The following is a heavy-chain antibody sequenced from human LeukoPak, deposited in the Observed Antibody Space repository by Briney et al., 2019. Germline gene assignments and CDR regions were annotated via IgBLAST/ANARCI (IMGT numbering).Heavy chain of an antibody. V-gene: IGHV1-69*11. D-gene: IGHD6-19*01. CDR1: GGTFSSYA. CDR3: ARGGIAVAGPSAN. Sequence: SVKVSCKASGGTFSSYAISWVRQAPGQGLEWMGRIIPILGTANYAQKFQGRVTITADESTSTAYMELSSLRSEDTAVYYCARGGIAVAGPSANWGQGTLVTVSS. CDR2: IIPILGTA. J-gene: IGHJ4*02.